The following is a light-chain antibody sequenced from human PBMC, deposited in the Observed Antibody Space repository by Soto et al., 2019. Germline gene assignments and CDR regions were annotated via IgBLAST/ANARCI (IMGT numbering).Light chain of an antibody. CDR3: AAWDDSLSAVV. CDR1: SSNIGSNY. CDR2: RNN. V-gene: IGLV1-47*01. J-gene: IGLJ2*01. Sequence: QSVLTQPPSASGTPGQRVTISCSGSSSNIGSNYVYWYQQLPGTAPKLLIYRNNQRPSGVPDRFSGSKSGTSASLAISGLRSDDEADYSCAAWDDSLSAVVFGGGTKLTVL.